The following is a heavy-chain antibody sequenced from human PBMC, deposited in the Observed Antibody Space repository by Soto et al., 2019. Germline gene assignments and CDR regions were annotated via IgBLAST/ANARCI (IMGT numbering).Heavy chain of an antibody. Sequence: GASVKVSCKASGYTFTSYAMHWVRQAPGQRLEWMGWINAGNGNTKYSQKFQGRVTITRDTSVSTAYMELSRLRSDDTAVYYCARGGTYYDFWSGYYWYYFDYWGQGTLVTVSS. CDR1: GYTFTSYA. J-gene: IGHJ4*02. V-gene: IGHV1-3*01. D-gene: IGHD3-3*01. CDR3: ARGGTYYDFWSGYYWYYFDY. CDR2: INAGNGNT.